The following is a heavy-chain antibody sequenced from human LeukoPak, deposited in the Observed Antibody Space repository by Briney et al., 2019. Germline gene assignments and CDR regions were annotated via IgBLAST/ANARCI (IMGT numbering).Heavy chain of an antibody. Sequence: PSETLSLTCAVYGGSFSGYYWSWIRQPPGKGLEWIGEINHSGSTNYNPSLKSRVTISVDTSKNQFSLKLSSVTAADTAVYYCARRGRYRRPNWFDPWGQGTLVTVSS. D-gene: IGHD2-2*02. CDR2: INHSGST. V-gene: IGHV4-34*01. J-gene: IGHJ5*02. CDR1: GGSFSGYY. CDR3: ARRGRYRRPNWFDP.